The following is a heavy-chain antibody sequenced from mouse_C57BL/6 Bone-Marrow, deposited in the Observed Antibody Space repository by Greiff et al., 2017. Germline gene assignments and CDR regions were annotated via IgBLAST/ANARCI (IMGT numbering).Heavy chain of an antibody. D-gene: IGHD1-1*01. J-gene: IGHJ2*01. CDR3: ARKDYYGSRDPYYFDY. Sequence: QVTLKESGAELVKPGASVKISCKASGYAFSSYWMNWVKQRPGKGLEWIGQIYPGDGDTNYNGKFKGKATLTADKSSSTAYMQLSSLTSEDSAVYFCARKDYYGSRDPYYFDYWGQGTTLTVSS. CDR1: GYAFSSYW. CDR2: IYPGDGDT. V-gene: IGHV1-80*01.